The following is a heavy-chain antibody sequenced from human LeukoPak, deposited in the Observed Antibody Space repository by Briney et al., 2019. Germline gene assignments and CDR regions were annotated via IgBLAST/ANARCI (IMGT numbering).Heavy chain of an antibody. CDR1: GGSISSYY. Sequence: PSETLSLTCTVSGGSISSYYCSWIRQPAGKGLEWIGRIYTSGSTNYNPSLKSRVTMSVDTSKNQFSLKLSSVTAADTAVYYCARDASSSWFSWFDPWGQGTLVTVSS. J-gene: IGHJ5*02. D-gene: IGHD6-13*01. V-gene: IGHV4-4*07. CDR3: ARDASSSWFSWFDP. CDR2: IYTSGST.